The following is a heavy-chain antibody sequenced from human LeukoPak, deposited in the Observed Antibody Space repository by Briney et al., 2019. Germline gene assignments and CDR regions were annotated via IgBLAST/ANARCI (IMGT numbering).Heavy chain of an antibody. Sequence: PSETLSLTCTVSGGSISSGDYYWSWIRQPPGKGLEWIGYISYTGSAYYNPSLKSRITISVDTSKNQFSLKLSSVTAADTAVYYCARDHSGYGRFDYWGKGTLVTVSP. D-gene: IGHD5-12*01. J-gene: IGHJ4*02. CDR2: ISYTGSA. CDR3: ARDHSGYGRFDY. V-gene: IGHV4-30-4*01. CDR1: GGSISSGDYY.